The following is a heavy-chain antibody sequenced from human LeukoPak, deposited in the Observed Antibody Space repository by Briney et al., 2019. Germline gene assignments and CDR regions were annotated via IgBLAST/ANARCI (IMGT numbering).Heavy chain of an antibody. Sequence: PGGSLRLSCAVSGFTFSSYSMNWVRQAPGKGLEWVSSISSSSSYIYYADSVKGRFTISRDNAKNSLYLQMNSLRAEDTAVYYCARRSGSYSNFDYWGQGTLVTVSS. D-gene: IGHD3-10*01. CDR2: ISSSSSYI. V-gene: IGHV3-21*01. CDR1: GFTFSSYS. CDR3: ARRSGSYSNFDY. J-gene: IGHJ4*02.